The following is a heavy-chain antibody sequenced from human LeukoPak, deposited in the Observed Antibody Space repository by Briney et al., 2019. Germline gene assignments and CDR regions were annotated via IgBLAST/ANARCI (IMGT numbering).Heavy chain of an antibody. CDR2: VNAGGSKT. Sequence: GGSLRLSCAASGFTFSGFAMSWVRQAPGKGLEWVSVVNAGGSKTWYADSVKGRFTISRDNSKDTLYLQMNSLRAEDTAVYYCARGDADYYDSSGYYYGDGDYWGQGTLVTVSS. V-gene: IGHV3-23*01. CDR1: GFTFSGFA. D-gene: IGHD3-22*01. CDR3: ARGDADYYDSSGYYYGDGDY. J-gene: IGHJ4*02.